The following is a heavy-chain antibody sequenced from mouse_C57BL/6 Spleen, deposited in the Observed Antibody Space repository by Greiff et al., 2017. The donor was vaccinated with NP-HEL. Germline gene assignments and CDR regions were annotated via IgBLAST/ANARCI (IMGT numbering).Heavy chain of an antibody. V-gene: IGHV1-63*01. CDR3: VYYYGSSYGYFDV. D-gene: IGHD1-1*01. CDR1: GYTFTNYW. J-gene: IGHJ1*03. CDR2: IYPGGGYT. Sequence: QVQLQQSGAELVRPGTSVKMSCKASGYTFTNYWIGWAKQRPGHGLEWIGDIYPGGGYTNYNEKFKGKATLTADKSSSTAYMQFSSLTSEDSAIYYSVYYYGSSYGYFDVWGTGTTVTVSS.